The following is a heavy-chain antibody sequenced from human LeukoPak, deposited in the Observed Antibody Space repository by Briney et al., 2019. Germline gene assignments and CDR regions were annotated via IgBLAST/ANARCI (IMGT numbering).Heavy chain of an antibody. CDR1: GFTFSSYA. CDR3: ARERDRLERYDY. J-gene: IGHJ4*02. D-gene: IGHD1-1*01. V-gene: IGHV3-30*04. CDR2: ISYDGSNK. Sequence: GRSLRLSCAASGFTFSSYAMHWVRQAPGKGLEWVAVISYDGSNKYYADSVKGRFTISRDNSKNTLYLQMNSLRAEDTAVYYCARERDRLERYDYWGQGTLVTVSS.